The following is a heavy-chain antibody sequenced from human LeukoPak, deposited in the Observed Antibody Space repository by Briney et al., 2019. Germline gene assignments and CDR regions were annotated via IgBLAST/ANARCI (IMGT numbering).Heavy chain of an antibody. D-gene: IGHD3-22*01. CDR2: ITGNGDST. Sequence: PGGSLRLSCAASGFAFNNYAINWVRQAPGKGLEWVSAITGNGDSTYYADSVKGRFTISRDNSKNTLYLQMNSLRAEDTAVYYCAKDHGDSSGYCDYWGQGTLVTVSS. CDR3: AKDHGDSSGYCDY. V-gene: IGHV3-23*01. CDR1: GFAFNNYA. J-gene: IGHJ4*02.